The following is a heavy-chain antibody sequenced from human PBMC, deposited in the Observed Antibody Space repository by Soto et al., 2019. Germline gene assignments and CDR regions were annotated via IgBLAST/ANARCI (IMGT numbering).Heavy chain of an antibody. CDR1: GYTLTVCY. Sequence: GASVKVSCTASGYTLTVCYRRWVRQAPGQGLEWMGWINPNSGGTNYAQKFQGWVTMTRDTSISTAYMELSRLRSDDTAVYYCARAPIRWLQGSFDYWGQGTLVTVSS. CDR2: INPNSGGT. J-gene: IGHJ4*02. CDR3: ARAPIRWLQGSFDY. D-gene: IGHD5-12*01. V-gene: IGHV1-2*04.